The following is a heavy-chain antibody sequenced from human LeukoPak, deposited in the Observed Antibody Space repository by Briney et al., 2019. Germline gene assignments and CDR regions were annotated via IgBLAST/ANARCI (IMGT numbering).Heavy chain of an antibody. CDR3: ARDGFWSGPDAFDI. D-gene: IGHD3-3*01. CDR2: IYYSGST. CDR1: GGSISSYY. J-gene: IGHJ3*02. V-gene: IGHV4-59*12. Sequence: SETLSLTCTVSGGSISSYYWSWIRQPPGKGLEWIGYIYYSGSTNYNPSLKSRVTISVDTSKNQFSLKLSSVTAADTAVYYCARDGFWSGPDAFDIWGQGTMVTVSS.